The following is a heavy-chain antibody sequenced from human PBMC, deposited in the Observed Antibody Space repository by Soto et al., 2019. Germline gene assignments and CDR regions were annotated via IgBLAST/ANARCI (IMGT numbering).Heavy chain of an antibody. D-gene: IGHD3-16*01. CDR3: ARQRRGTWYYFDH. J-gene: IGHJ4*02. CDR1: GYTFTAYD. V-gene: IGHV1-8*01. Sequence: ASVKVSCKTSGYTFTAYDINWVRQATGQGLEWMGWINPNADKTGFAQKFQGRVTMTRDTSINTVYMELNNLRSEDTAVYYCARQRRGTWYYFDHWGQGTLVTVSS. CDR2: INPNADKT.